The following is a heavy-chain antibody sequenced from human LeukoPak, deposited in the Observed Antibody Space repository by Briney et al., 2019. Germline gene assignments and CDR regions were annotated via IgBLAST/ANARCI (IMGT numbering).Heavy chain of an antibody. CDR2: INCNGGGT. Sequence: GASVKVSCKASGYTFTGYYIHWARQAPGQGLEWMGRINCNGGGTSYAQKFQGRVTMTRDTSISTAYMELDRLTSDGTAVYYCARDYGPYPGCSWFDPWGQGTLVTVSS. CDR1: GYTFTGYY. V-gene: IGHV1-2*06. J-gene: IGHJ5*02. CDR3: ARDYGPYPGCSWFDP. D-gene: IGHD2-21*01.